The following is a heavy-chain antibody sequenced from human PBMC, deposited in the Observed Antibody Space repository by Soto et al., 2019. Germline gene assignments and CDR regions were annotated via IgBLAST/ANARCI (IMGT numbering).Heavy chain of an antibody. V-gene: IGHV1-18*04. CDR1: GYTFTTYG. Sequence: QIQLVQSGAEVKKPGASVRVSCKASGYTFTTYGITWVRQVPGQGLEWMGWISAYDGSTNYAQKLQGRVSMTTDSSTSTAYMDLRSLRSDDTAVYYCARDPASAYSSSSFDYWGQGTLVTVSS. CDR2: ISAYDGST. D-gene: IGHD6-6*01. J-gene: IGHJ4*02. CDR3: ARDPASAYSSSSFDY.